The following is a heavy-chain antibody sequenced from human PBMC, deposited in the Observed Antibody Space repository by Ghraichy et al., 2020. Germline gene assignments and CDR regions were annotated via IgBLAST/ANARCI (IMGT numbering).Heavy chain of an antibody. Sequence: GGSLRLSCAASGFTFSSYSMNWVRQAPGKGLEWVSSISSSSSYIYYADSVKGRFTISRDNAKNSLYLQMNSLRAEDTAVYYCARDYYYDSSGYLGEPLDAFDIWGQGTMVTVSS. CDR2: ISSSSSYI. D-gene: IGHD3-22*01. CDR1: GFTFSSYS. V-gene: IGHV3-21*01. J-gene: IGHJ3*02. CDR3: ARDYYYDSSGYLGEPLDAFDI.